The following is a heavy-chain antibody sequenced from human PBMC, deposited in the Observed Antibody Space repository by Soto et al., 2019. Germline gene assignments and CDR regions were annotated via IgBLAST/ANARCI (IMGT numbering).Heavy chain of an antibody. D-gene: IGHD6-19*01. CDR3: ARDRDGSGRTEYEY. J-gene: IGHJ4*02. CDR2: TYYRAKWFN. CDR1: GDSVSSNSAA. V-gene: IGHV6-1*01. Sequence: SQTISLTGAISGDSVSSNSAAWNWIRQSPSRGLEWLGRTYYRAKWFNDYAVSVRSRISISPDTSKNQFFLQLNSVTPEDTAVYYCARDRDGSGRTEYEYWGQGTLVTVSS.